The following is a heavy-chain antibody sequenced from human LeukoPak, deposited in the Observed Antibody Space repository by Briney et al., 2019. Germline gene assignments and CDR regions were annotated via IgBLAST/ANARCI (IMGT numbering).Heavy chain of an antibody. D-gene: IGHD3-10*01. CDR1: GGSISSSSYY. Sequence: PSETLSLTRTVSGGSISSSSYYWGWIRQPPGKGLEWIGSIYYSGSAYYNPSFKSRVTISVDTSKNQFSLKLSSVTAADTAVYYCARLCALVRGVPYFDYWGQGTLVTVSS. CDR3: ARLCALVRGVPYFDY. V-gene: IGHV4-39*01. CDR2: IYYSGSA. J-gene: IGHJ4*02.